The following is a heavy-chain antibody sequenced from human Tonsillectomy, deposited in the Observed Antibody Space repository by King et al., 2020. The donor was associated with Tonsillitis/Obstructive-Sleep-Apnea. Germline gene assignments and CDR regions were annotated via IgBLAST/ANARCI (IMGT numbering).Heavy chain of an antibody. V-gene: IGHV4-39*01. CDR3: ARLQLSWQLIKGAFDT. J-gene: IGHJ3*02. Sequence: QLQESGPGLVKPSETLSLTCTVSGGSISSSSYYWGWIRQPPGKGLEWIGTIYYTGSTHYNPSLKSRVTMPVDTSKNQFSLKLSSVTAAYTAVNYCARLQLSWQLIKGAFDTWGHGTMVRVSS. CDR2: IYYTGST. CDR1: GGSISSSSYY. D-gene: IGHD2-8*01.